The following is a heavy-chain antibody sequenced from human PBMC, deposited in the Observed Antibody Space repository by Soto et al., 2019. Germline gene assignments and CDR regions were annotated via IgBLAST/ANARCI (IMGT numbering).Heavy chain of an antibody. V-gene: IGHV3-7*01. CDR3: ARSSSRAMQY. J-gene: IGHJ4*02. D-gene: IGHD2-2*01. CDR1: GFIFSSYW. CDR2: IKEDGSEE. Sequence: EVQLVESGGGLVQPGGSLRLSCAASGFIFSSYWMRWVRQAPGKGLEWVASIKEDGSEEYYVDSVKGRFTISRDNAKNSLYLQMNSLRAEDTAVYYCARSSSRAMQYWGQGTLVTVSS.